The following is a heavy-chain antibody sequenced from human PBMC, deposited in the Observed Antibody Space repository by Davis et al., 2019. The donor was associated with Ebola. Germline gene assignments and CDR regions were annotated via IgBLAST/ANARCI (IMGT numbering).Heavy chain of an antibody. CDR1: GFTFSNAW. D-gene: IGHD2-2*01. J-gene: IGHJ6*04. V-gene: IGHV3-15*01. CDR2: IKSKTDGGTT. Sequence: GESLKISCAASGFTFSNAWMSWVRQAPGKGLEWVGRIKSKTDGGTTDYAAPVKGRFTISRDDSKNTLYLQMNSLKTEDTAVYYCTTVGIVVDDGMDVWGKGTTVTVSS. CDR3: TTVGIVVDDGMDV.